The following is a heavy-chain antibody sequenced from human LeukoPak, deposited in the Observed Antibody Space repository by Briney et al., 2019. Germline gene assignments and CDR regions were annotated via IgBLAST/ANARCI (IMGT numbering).Heavy chain of an antibody. V-gene: IGHV4-38-2*02. J-gene: IGHJ4*02. CDR1: GYSISTGYY. Sequence: SETLSLTCTVSGYSISTGYYWDWIRQPPGKGLEWIGTFYHGGSTYYNPSLKSRVTISVDTSKNQFSLNLTSVTAADTAVYYCASWLRYWGQGTLVTVSS. D-gene: IGHD3-9*01. CDR2: FYHGGST. CDR3: ASWLRY.